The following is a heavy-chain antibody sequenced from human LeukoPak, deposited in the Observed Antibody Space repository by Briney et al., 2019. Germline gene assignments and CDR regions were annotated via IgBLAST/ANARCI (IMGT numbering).Heavy chain of an antibody. CDR3: ARGPYSSGWYYFDY. CDR2: INSDGCST. D-gene: IGHD6-19*01. CDR1: GFTFSSYW. V-gene: IGHV3-74*01. Sequence: GGSLRLSCAASGFTFSSYWMHWVRQAPGKGLVWVSRINSDGCSTSYADSVKGRFTISRDNAKNTLYLQMNSLRAEDTAVYYCARGPYSSGWYYFDYWGQGTLVTVSS. J-gene: IGHJ4*02.